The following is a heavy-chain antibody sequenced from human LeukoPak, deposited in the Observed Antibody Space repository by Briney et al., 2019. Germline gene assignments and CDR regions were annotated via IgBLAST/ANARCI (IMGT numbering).Heavy chain of an antibody. D-gene: IGHD6-6*01. CDR2: ISGSGGST. CDR3: AKDHRPGKFDY. Sequence: SGGSLRLSCAASGFTFSSYAMSWVRQAPGKGLEWVSAISGSGGSTYYADSVKGRFTISRDNSKNTLYLQMNSLRAEDTALYFCAKDHRPGKFDYWGQGTLVTVSS. J-gene: IGHJ4*02. CDR1: GFTFSSYA. V-gene: IGHV3-23*01.